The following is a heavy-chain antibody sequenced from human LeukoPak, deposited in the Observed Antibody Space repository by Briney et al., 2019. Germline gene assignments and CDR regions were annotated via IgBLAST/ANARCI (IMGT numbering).Heavy chain of an antibody. CDR3: ARGPRGDYLWGSYRYPFEN. D-gene: IGHD3-16*02. Sequence: ASVKVSCKASGYTFTSYDINGVRQATGQGPEWLGWMNPNSGNTGYAQKFQGRVTMTGNTSITTAYMELSSLRSEDTAVYYCARGPRGDYLWGSYRYPFENWGQGTLVTVSS. CDR1: GYTFTSYD. V-gene: IGHV1-8*01. CDR2: MNPNSGNT. J-gene: IGHJ4*02.